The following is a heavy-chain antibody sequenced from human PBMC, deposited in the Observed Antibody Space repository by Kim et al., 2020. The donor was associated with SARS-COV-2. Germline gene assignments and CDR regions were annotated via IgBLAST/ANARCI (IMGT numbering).Heavy chain of an antibody. Sequence: NYAASVKGRFTISRDNAKNSLFLQMNSLRADDTAVYYCAREEKSSPKTFDYWGQGTLVTVSS. J-gene: IGHJ4*02. V-gene: IGHV3-11*05. CDR3: AREEKSSPKTFDY. D-gene: IGHD2-2*01.